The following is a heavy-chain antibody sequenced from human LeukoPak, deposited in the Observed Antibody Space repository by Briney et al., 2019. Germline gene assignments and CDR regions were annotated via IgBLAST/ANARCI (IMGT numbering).Heavy chain of an antibody. Sequence: SGGSLRLSCAASGFSFSSSWMHWVRQAPGKELMWVSRISDDGTSTMYAASVKGRFTMSRSNAKNTLSLQMDSLTAEDTAVYYCARSYGGFDYWGQGVLVTVS. CDR1: GFSFSSSW. J-gene: IGHJ4*01. V-gene: IGHV3-74*03. CDR3: ARSYGGFDY. D-gene: IGHD4-23*01. CDR2: ISDDGTST.